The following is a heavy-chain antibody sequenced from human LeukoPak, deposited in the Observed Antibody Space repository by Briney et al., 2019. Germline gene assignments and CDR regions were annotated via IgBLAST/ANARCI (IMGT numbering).Heavy chain of an antibody. Sequence: PSETLSLTCAVYGGSFSGYYWSWLRQPPGKGLEWIGEINHSGSTNYNPSLKSRVTISVDTSKNQFSLKLSSVTAADTAVYYCARGRTGFWSGPRYFDLWGRGTLVTVSS. CDR1: GGSFSGYY. V-gene: IGHV4-34*01. J-gene: IGHJ2*01. CDR2: INHSGST. CDR3: ARGRTGFWSGPRYFDL. D-gene: IGHD3-3*01.